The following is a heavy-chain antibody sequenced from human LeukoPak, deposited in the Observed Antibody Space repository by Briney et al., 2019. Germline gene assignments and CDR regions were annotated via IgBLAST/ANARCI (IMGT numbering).Heavy chain of an antibody. Sequence: SETLSLTCAVYGGSFSGYYWSWIRQPPGKGLEWIGEINHSGSTNYNPSLKSRVTISVDTSKNQFSLKLSSVTAADTAVYYCAREPGGLPPKKNAFNMGAKGKRVTVS. J-gene: IGHJ3*02. V-gene: IGHV4-34*01. CDR3: AREPGGLPPKKNAFNM. CDR2: INHSGST. D-gene: IGHD1-26*01. CDR1: GGSFSGYY.